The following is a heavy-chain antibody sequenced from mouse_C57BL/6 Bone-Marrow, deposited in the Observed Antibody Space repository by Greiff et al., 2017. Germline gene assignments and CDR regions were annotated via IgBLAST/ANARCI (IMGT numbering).Heavy chain of an antibody. CDR3: ARSIYFPYFDY. J-gene: IGHJ2*01. CDR1: GFTFSSYA. V-gene: IGHV5-4*03. CDR2: ISDGGSYT. D-gene: IGHD2-1*01. Sequence: DVKLVESGGGLVKPGGSLKLSCAASGFTFSSYAMSWVRQTPEKRLEWVATISDGGSYTYYPDNVKGRFTISRDNAKNNLYLQMSHLKSEDTAMYYCARSIYFPYFDYWGQGTTLTVSS.